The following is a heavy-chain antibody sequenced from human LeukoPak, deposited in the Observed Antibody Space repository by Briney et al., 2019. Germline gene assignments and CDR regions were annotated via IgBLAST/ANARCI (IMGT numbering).Heavy chain of an antibody. CDR1: GGSISSYY. CDR2: IYYSGST. J-gene: IGHJ4*02. D-gene: IGHD3-16*02. Sequence: SETLSLTCTVSGGSISSYYWSWIRQPPGKGLEWIGYIYYSGSTNYNPSLKSRVTISVDTSKNQFSLKLSSVTAADTAVYYCARHGYDYVWGSCRSSWGQGTLVTVSS. CDR3: ARHGYDYVWGSCRSS. V-gene: IGHV4-59*08.